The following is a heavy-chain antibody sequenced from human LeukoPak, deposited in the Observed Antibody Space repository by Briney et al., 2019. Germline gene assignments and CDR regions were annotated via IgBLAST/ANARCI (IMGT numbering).Heavy chain of an antibody. CDR2: ISSNGGST. V-gene: IGHV3-64*01. D-gene: IGHD3-22*01. Sequence: GGPLRLSCGASGFTFSSYAMHWVRQAQGKGLEYVSSISSNGGSTYYANSVKGRFTISRDNSKNTLYLQMGSLRAEDMAVYYCARSYYYDSSGYYDAFDIWGQGTMVTVSS. CDR3: ARSYYYDSSGYYDAFDI. J-gene: IGHJ3*02. CDR1: GFTFSSYA.